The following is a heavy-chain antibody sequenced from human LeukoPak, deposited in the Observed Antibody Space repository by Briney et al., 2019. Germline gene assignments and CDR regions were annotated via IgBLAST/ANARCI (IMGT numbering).Heavy chain of an antibody. J-gene: IGHJ6*03. Sequence: SETLSLTCTVSGASVSNNNYYWGWIRQPPGKGLEWIGSIYYSGSTYYNPSLKSRVTISVDTSKNQFSLKLSSVTAADTAVYYCARVRVLGWFGELFHYYYYMDVWGKGTTVTISS. CDR1: GASVSNNNYY. D-gene: IGHD3-10*01. CDR2: IYYSGST. V-gene: IGHV4-39*07. CDR3: ARVRVLGWFGELFHYYYYMDV.